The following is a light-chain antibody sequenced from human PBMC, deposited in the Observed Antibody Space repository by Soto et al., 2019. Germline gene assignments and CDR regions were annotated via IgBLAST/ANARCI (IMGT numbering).Light chain of an antibody. CDR2: EDN. CDR3: QSYHSGNVV. Sequence: NFMLTQPHSVSEPPGKTVTISCTRSSGSIASNYVQWYQQRPGSAPTPVIYEDNERPSGVPDRFSGSIDSSSNSASLTISGLKTDDEADYYCQSYHSGNVVFGGGTQLAVL. V-gene: IGLV6-57*04. CDR1: SGSIASNY. J-gene: IGLJ7*01.